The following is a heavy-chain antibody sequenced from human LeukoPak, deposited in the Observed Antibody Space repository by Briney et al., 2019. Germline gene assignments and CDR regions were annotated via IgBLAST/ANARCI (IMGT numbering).Heavy chain of an antibody. CDR1: GFTFSSYA. V-gene: IGHV3-23*01. CDR3: AKYTQTGDPSHY. CDR2: IGRSGDNI. D-gene: IGHD7-27*01. J-gene: IGHJ4*02. Sequence: GGSLRLSCAASGFTFSSYATTWVRQAPGKGLEWVSVIGRSGDNIHYADSVKGRFTISRDNSKNTVYLQMNSLRAEDTAVYYCAKYTQTGDPSHYWGQGTLVAVSS.